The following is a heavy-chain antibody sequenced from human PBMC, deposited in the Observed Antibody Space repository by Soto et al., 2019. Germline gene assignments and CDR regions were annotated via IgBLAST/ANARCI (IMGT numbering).Heavy chain of an antibody. CDR3: ARRDYYGAGSYYSH. Sequence: QLQLQESGPGLVKPSETLSLTCTVFGGSISGQYWSWVRQPPGKGLEWIGYIYNSVSTNYNPSLKSRVTISVHTSENQFSLDLNSVTAADTAVYYCARRDYYGAGSYYSHWGQGTLVTVSS. V-gene: IGHV4-59*08. D-gene: IGHD3-10*01. J-gene: IGHJ4*02. CDR2: IYNSVST. CDR1: GGSISGQY.